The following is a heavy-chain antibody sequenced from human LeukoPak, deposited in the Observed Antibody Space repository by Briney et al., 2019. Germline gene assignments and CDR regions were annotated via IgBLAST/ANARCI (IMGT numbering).Heavy chain of an antibody. Sequence: TSETLSLTCTVSGGPFNSYYWSWIRQPAGKKLEWIGRIYNTGDTKYNPSLKSRVTMSVDTSKNQFSLKLNSVTAADTAMYYCARFAYGDYFLDYWGQGTLVTVSS. CDR2: IYNTGDT. CDR1: GGPFNSYY. D-gene: IGHD4-17*01. CDR3: ARFAYGDYFLDY. J-gene: IGHJ4*02. V-gene: IGHV4-4*07.